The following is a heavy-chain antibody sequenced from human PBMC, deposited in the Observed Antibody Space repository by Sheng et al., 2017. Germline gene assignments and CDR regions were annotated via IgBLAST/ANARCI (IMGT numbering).Heavy chain of an antibody. Sequence: QLQLQESGPGLVKPSETLSLTCTVSGGSISSSSYYWGWIRQPPGKGLEWIGSIYYSGSTYYNPSLKSRVTISVDTSKNQFSLKLSSVTAADTAVYYCARQTRLYMDVVGAKGDHGHRLL. V-gene: IGHV4-39*01. CDR2: IYYSGST. CDR1: GGSISSSSYY. D-gene: IGHD4-17*01. J-gene: IGHJ6*03. CDR3: ARQTRLYMDV.